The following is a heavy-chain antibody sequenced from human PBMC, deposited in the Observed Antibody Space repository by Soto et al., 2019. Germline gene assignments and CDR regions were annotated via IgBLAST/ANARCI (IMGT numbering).Heavy chain of an antibody. CDR3: ARGRETIVVVPAALDY. V-gene: IGHV3-48*02. CDR1: GFTFSSYS. J-gene: IGHJ4*02. D-gene: IGHD2-2*01. Sequence: EVQLVESGGGLVQPGGSLRLSCAASGFTFSSYSMNWVRQAPGKGLEWVSYISSSSSTIYYADSVKGRFTISRDNAKNSLYLQMNSLRDEETAVYYCARGRETIVVVPAALDYWGQGTLVTVSS. CDR2: ISSSSSTI.